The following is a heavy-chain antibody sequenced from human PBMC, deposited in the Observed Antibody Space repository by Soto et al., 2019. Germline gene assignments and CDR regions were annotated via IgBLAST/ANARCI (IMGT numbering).Heavy chain of an antibody. CDR2: LYGSGGGI. V-gene: IGHV3-23*01. CDR1: GFSFSDYA. D-gene: IGHD5-12*01. Sequence: GSLRLSCAASGFSFSDYAMIWVRQAPGKGLEWVSGLYGSGGGIHYADSVKGRFTISRDNYANSVYLQMNSLRVEDTAVYYCAKDAVSRDGVWLAHDWGQGTVVTVSS. CDR3: AKDAVSRDGVWLAHD. J-gene: IGHJ1*01.